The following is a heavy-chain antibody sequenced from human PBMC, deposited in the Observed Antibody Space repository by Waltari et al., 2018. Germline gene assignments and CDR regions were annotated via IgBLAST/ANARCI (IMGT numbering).Heavy chain of an antibody. CDR2: FDTDNGET. CDR1: GYTLTELS. V-gene: IGHV1-24*01. CDR3: ATAAGIYGDYVTVDGHY. D-gene: IGHD4-17*01. Sequence: QVQLVQSGAEVKKPGASVKVSCKVSGYTLTELSMHWVRQAPGKGLEGMGGFDTDNGETSYAKKFKGMSTMTKDTTKDTAYMELSSLRSEDTAVYYCATAAGIYGDYVTVDGHYWGQGTLVTVSS. J-gene: IGHJ4*02.